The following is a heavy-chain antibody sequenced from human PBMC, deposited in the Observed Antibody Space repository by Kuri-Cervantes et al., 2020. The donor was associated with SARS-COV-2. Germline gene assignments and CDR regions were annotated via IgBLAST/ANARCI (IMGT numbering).Heavy chain of an antibody. V-gene: IGHV4-39*02. J-gene: IGHJ3*02. D-gene: IGHD3-3*01. CDR2: IYYTGNT. CDR3: ARDSDFWSGYYTGIVAFDI. CDR1: RGSVSSSSYY. Sequence: SETLSLTCTVSRGSVSSSSYYWGWIRQPPGKGLEWIGSIYYTGNTYYNPSLNSRVTMSVDTSKNQFSLKVSSVTAADTAVYYCARDSDFWSGYYTGIVAFDIWGQGTMVTVSS.